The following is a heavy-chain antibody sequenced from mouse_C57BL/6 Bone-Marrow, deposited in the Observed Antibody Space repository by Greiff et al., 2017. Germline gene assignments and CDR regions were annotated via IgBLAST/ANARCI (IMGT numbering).Heavy chain of an antibody. J-gene: IGHJ1*03. D-gene: IGHD2-3*01. CDR2: IDPSDSGT. CDR3: ARSDGYFSYCYFAV. Sequence: QVQLQQPGAELVRPGSSVKLSCKASGYTFTSYWMHWVKQRPIQGLEWIGNIDPSDSGTHYNQKFKDKATLTVDKSSSTAYMQLSSLTSEDSAVYYCARSDGYFSYCYFAVWGTGPTVTVSS. CDR1: GYTFTSYW. V-gene: IGHV1-52*01.